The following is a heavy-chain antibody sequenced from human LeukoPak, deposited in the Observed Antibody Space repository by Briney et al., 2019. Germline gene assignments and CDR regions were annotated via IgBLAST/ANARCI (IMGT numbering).Heavy chain of an antibody. CDR1: GFTFSSYG. CDR2: ISGSGGIT. V-gene: IGHV3-23*01. CDR3: ARVQGGGYRTADY. Sequence: GRSLRLSCAASGFTFSSYGMYWVRQAPGKGLEWVSVISGSGGITYYADSVKGRFTVSRDNSKNTLYLQMNSLRAEDTAMYYCARVQGGGYRTADYWGQGTLVTVSS. D-gene: IGHD6-19*01. J-gene: IGHJ4*02.